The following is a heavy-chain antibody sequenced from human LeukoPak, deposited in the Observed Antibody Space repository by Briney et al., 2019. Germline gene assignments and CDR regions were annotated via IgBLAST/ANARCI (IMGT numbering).Heavy chain of an antibody. D-gene: IGHD3-16*01. CDR1: GYSISSGYY. CDR2: IYHNGST. Sequence: PSETLSLTCTVSGYSISSGYYWGWIRQPPGKGLEWIGSIYHNGSTYYNPSLKSRVTISVDTSKNQFSPKLSSVTAADTAVYYCARVRSYVGYWGQGTLVTVSS. CDR3: ARVRSYVGY. V-gene: IGHV4-38-2*02. J-gene: IGHJ4*02.